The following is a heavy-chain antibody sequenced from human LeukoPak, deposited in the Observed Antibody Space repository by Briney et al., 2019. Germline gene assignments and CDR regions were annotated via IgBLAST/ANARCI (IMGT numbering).Heavy chain of an antibody. CDR3: VRDSNLSFDY. D-gene: IGHD1-14*01. J-gene: IGHJ4*02. CDR1: GFTFRTYW. Sequence: GGSLRLSCEVSGFTFRTYWMHWVRQAPGKGLVWVSYINSDGTGTMYADSVKGRFTVSRDNAKSTLYLQMNSLRAEDTAVYYCVRDSNLSFDYWGQGSLVTVSS. CDR2: INSDGTGT. V-gene: IGHV3-74*03.